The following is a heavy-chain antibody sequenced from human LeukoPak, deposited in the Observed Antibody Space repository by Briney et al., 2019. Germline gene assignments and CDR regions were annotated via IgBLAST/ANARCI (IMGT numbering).Heavy chain of an antibody. CDR2: MNPNSGNT. J-gene: IGHJ4*02. CDR1: GYTFTSYD. D-gene: IGHD1-26*01. Sequence: ASVKVSCKASGYTFTSYDINWVRQATGQGLEWMGWMNPNSGNTGYAQKFQGRVTITRNTSISTAYMELSSLRSEDTAVYYCARSRVGATGDFDYWGQGTLVTVSS. CDR3: ARSRVGATGDFDY. V-gene: IGHV1-8*03.